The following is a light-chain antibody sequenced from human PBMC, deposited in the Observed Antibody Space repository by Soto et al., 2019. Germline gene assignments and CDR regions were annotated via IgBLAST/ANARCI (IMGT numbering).Light chain of an antibody. V-gene: IGKV1-33*01. J-gene: IGKJ3*01. CDR3: QQYDNLPLT. Sequence: DIQMTQSPSSLSASVGDRVTITCQASQDITNYLNWYQQKAGIAPKVLISDASNLETGVPPRFSGSGSGTEYTLTISGLRPEDFATYYCQQYDNLPLTFGPGTQVEIK. CDR1: QDITNY. CDR2: DAS.